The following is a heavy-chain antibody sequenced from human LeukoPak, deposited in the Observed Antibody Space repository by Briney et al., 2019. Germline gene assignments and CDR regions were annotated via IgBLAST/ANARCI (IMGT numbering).Heavy chain of an antibody. J-gene: IGHJ4*02. Sequence: SETLSLTCTVSGGSIRSYYWSWIRQPPGEGLEWIGFIYYTGSTSHNPSLKSRVTISIDTSKNQFSLRLSSVTAADTAVYYCANYDGAPRYWGQGTLVTVSS. CDR3: ANYDGAPRY. CDR1: GGSIRSYY. CDR2: IYYTGST. V-gene: IGHV4-59*08. D-gene: IGHD3-22*01.